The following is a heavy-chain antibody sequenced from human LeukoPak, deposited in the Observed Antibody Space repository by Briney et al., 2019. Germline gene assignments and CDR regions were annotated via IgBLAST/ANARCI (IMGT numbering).Heavy chain of an antibody. V-gene: IGHV4-59*01. Sequence: GGSXXSYYXSWIRQPPGKGLEWIGYIYYSGSTNYNPSLKSRVTISVDTSKNQFSLKLSSVTAADTAVYYCARGIAAAGDPSPIDYWGQGTLVTVSS. J-gene: IGHJ4*02. CDR3: ARGIAAAGDPSPIDY. CDR2: IYYSGST. CDR1: GGSXXSYY. D-gene: IGHD6-13*01.